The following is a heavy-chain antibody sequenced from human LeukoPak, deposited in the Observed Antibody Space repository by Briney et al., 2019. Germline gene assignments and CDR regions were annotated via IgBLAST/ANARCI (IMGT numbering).Heavy chain of an antibody. CDR2: IYPGDSDT. J-gene: IGHJ5*02. Sequence: PGESLKISCKCSGYSFTSYWIGWVRQMPGKGLEWVGIIYPGDSDTRYSPSCQGQVPISADKSISTAYLQWSSVKASDTAMYYCARVLRYFGWPGDWFDPWGQGTLVTVSS. CDR3: ARVLRYFGWPGDWFDP. V-gene: IGHV5-51*01. D-gene: IGHD3-9*01. CDR1: GYSFTSYW.